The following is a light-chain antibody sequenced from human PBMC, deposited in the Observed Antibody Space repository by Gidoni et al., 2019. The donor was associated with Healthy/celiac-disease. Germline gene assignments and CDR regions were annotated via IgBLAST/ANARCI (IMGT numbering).Light chain of an antibody. CDR1: HSVSSSY. CDR2: GAS. V-gene: IGKV3-20*01. J-gene: IGKJ1*01. CDR3: QQYGSSPRT. Sequence: TVLKQSPVTLSLSPGERATLSCRASHSVSSSYLAWYQQKPGQAPRLLIYGASSRATGIPDRFSCSGSGTDFTLTISRLEPEDFAVYYCQQYGSSPRTFGQGTKVEIK.